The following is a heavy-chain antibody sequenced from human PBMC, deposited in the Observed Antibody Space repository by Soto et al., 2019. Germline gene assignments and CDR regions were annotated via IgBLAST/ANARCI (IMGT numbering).Heavy chain of an antibody. Sequence: SETLSLTCAVYGGSFSGYYWSWIRQPPGKGLEWIGEINHSGSTNYNPSLKSRVTISVDTSKNQFSLKLSSVTAADTAVYYCESYYGSGSYYNWLDPWGQGTLVTVYS. CDR1: GGSFSGYY. CDR3: ESYYGSGSYYNWLDP. V-gene: IGHV4-34*01. CDR2: INHSGST. D-gene: IGHD3-10*01. J-gene: IGHJ5*02.